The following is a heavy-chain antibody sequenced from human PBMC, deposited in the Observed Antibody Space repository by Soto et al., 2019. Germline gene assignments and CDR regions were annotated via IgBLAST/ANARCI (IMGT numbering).Heavy chain of an antibody. Sequence: GASVKVSCKVSGYTLAELSMRWVRQAPGKGLEWMGCFDPENGETIYAQKFQGRVTMTADTSTSTAYMEMRSLRSEDTAVYYCARDPEIFDYWGQGTLVTVSS. V-gene: IGHV1-24*01. CDR1: GYTLAELS. J-gene: IGHJ4*02. CDR3: ARDPEIFDY. CDR2: FDPENGET.